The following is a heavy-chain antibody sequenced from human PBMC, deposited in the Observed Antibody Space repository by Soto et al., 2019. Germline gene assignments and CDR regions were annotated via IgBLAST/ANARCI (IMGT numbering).Heavy chain of an antibody. D-gene: IGHD3-3*01. CDR2: ISAYNGNT. CDR3: ARDQGRRFLEWRNWFDP. Sequence: GASVKVFCKASGYTFTSYGISWVRQAPGQGLEWMGWISAYNGNTNYAQKLQGRVTMTTDTSTSTAYMELRSLRSDDTAVYYCARDQGRRFLEWRNWFDPWGQGTLVTVSS. CDR1: GYTFTSYG. J-gene: IGHJ5*02. V-gene: IGHV1-18*01.